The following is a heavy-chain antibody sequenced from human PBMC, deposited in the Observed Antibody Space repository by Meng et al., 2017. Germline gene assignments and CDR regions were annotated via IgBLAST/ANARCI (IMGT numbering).Heavy chain of an antibody. V-gene: IGHV3-7*03. CDR3: ARGTRYNSGSWFDP. CDR2: IKQDGSEK. Sequence: GESLKISCAASGFTFSSYWMSWVRQAPGKGLEWVANIKQDGSEKYYVDSVKGRFTISRDNSKNTLYLQMNSLRAEDTAVYYCARGTRYNSGSWFDPWGQGTLVTVSS. CDR1: GFTFSSYW. J-gene: IGHJ5*02. D-gene: IGHD3-10*01.